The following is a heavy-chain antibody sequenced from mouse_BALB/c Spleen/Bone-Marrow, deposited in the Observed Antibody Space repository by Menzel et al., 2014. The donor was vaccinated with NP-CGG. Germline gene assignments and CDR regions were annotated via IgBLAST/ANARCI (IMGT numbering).Heavy chain of an antibody. CDR3: ARKDYFGYAAMDY. Sequence: EVKLMESGGGLVQPGGSLKLSCAASGFTFSSLGMHWVRQAPEKGLEWVAYISDGSSIIYYADTVKGRFTISRDNPKNTLFLQMTSLRSEDTAIYYCARKDYFGYAAMDYWGQGTSVTVSS. J-gene: IGHJ4*01. CDR1: GFTFSSLG. V-gene: IGHV5-17*02. D-gene: IGHD2-2*01. CDR2: ISDGSSII.